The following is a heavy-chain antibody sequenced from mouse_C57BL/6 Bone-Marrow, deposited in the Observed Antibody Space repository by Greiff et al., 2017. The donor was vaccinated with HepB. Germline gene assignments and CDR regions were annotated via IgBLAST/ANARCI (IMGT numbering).Heavy chain of an antibody. Sequence: QVQLQQPGAELVKPGASVKMSCKASGYTFTSYWITWVKQRPGQGLEWIGDIYPGSGSTNYNEKFKSKATLTVETSSSTAYMQLSSLTSEDSAVYYCARSGDYDDYWGQGTTLTVSS. J-gene: IGHJ2*01. CDR2: IYPGSGST. V-gene: IGHV1-55*01. CDR1: GYTFTSYW. CDR3: ARSGDYDDY. D-gene: IGHD2-4*01.